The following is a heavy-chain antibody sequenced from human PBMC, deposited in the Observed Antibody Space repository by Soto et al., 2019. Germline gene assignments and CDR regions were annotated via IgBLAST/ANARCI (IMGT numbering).Heavy chain of an antibody. D-gene: IGHD2-15*01. J-gene: IGHJ5*02. Sequence: GESLKLSCKGSGYSFTSYWIGWVRQMPGKGLEWMGIIYPGDSDTRYSPSFQGQVTISADKSISTAYLQWSSLKASDTAMYYCARYCSGGSCYSQDWFDPWGQGTLVTVSS. CDR1: GYSFTSYW. V-gene: IGHV5-51*01. CDR2: IYPGDSDT. CDR3: ARYCSGGSCYSQDWFDP.